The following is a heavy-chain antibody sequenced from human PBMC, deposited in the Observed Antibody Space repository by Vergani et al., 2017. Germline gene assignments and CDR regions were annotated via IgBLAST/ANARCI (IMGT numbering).Heavy chain of an antibody. D-gene: IGHD2-2*01. J-gene: IGHJ4*02. CDR2: IKQDGSEK. CDR1: GFTFSSYW. CDR3: ARDASGIVVVPAAPYYFDY. V-gene: IGHV3-7*01. Sequence: EVQLVESGGGLVKPGGSLRLSCAASGFTFSSYWMSWVRQAPGKGLEWVANIKQDGSEKYYVDSVKGRFTISRDNAKNSLYLQMNSLRAEDTAVYYCARDASGIVVVPAAPYYFDYWGQGTLVTVSS.